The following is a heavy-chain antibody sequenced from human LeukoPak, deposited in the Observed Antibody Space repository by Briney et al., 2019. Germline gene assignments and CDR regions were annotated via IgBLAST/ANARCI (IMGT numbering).Heavy chain of an antibody. D-gene: IGHD5-18*01. Sequence: ASVNVSCTASGYNFNTYGIGWVRQAPRQGLEWMGWITAANGNTNYAQKVQGRVTMTTDPSTSTAYMELRSLRSHDTGVYFCARDLARGYSYGYNAFDIWGQGTMVTVSS. CDR2: ITAANGNT. CDR3: ARDLARGYSYGYNAFDI. CDR1: GYNFNTYG. V-gene: IGHV1-18*01. J-gene: IGHJ3*02.